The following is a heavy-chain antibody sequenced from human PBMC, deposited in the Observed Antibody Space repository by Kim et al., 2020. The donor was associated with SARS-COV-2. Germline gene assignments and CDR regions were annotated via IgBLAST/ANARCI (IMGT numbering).Heavy chain of an antibody. CDR3: TQGIGYSMDV. D-gene: IGHD2-2*02. V-gene: IGHV3-15*01. CDR2: TV. Sequence: TVEYAQPVKGRFIIASDDTKNTMYRRMNSLKSEDTAVYYCTQGIGYSMDVWGQGTTVTVSS. J-gene: IGHJ6*02.